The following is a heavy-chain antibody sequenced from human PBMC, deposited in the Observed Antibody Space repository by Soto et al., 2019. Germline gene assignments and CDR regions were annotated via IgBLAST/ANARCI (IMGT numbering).Heavy chain of an antibody. CDR3: SRDSRLTLRPPTFFDL. CDR1: GYTLTSYG. CDR2: ISPYNDNT. V-gene: IGHV1-18*04. D-gene: IGHD3-16*01. Sequence: ASVKVLCKTSGYTLTSYGINWVRRAPGQGLEWMGLISPYNDNTDYAQNLQGRVTLTTDTSTTTAYLELRSLRSDDTAVYYCSRDSRLTLRPPTFFDLWGHGTLVTVSS. J-gene: IGHJ5*02.